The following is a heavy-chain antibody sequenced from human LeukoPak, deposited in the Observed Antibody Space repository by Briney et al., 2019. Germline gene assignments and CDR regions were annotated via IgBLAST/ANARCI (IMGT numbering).Heavy chain of an antibody. CDR3: ERHKAAHIVVVTAILGY. J-gene: IGHJ4*02. Sequence: GGSLRLSCAASGFTFSSDSMNWVRQAPGKGLEWVSYISSSSSTIYYADSVKGPFTISRDNAKNSLYLQMNSLRAEDTAVYYCERHKAAHIVVVTAILGYWGQGTLVTVSS. CDR1: GFTFSSDS. CDR2: ISSSSSTI. V-gene: IGHV3-48*01. D-gene: IGHD2-21*02.